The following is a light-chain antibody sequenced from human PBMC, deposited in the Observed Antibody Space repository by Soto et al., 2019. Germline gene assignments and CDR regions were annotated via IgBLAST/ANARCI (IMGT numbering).Light chain of an antibody. J-gene: IGLJ2*01. CDR2: DVS. CDR1: SSDVGGYNY. V-gene: IGLV2-11*01. CDR3: CSYAGRRV. Sequence: QSVLTQPRSVSGSPGQSVTISCTGTSSDVGGYNYVSWYQQHPGKAPKLMIYDVSKRPSGVPDRFSGSKSGNTASLTTSGLQAEDEADYYCCSYAGRRVFGGGTKVTVL.